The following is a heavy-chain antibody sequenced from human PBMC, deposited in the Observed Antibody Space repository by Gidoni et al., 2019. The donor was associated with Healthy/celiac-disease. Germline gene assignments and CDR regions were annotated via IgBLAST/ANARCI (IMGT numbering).Heavy chain of an antibody. CDR1: GGTFSSYA. D-gene: IGHD3-10*01. J-gene: IGHJ4*02. CDR2: IIPIFGTA. Sequence: QVQLVQSGAEVTKLGSSVKVSCKTPGGTFSSYALSWVRQAPGQALEWMGGIIPIFGTANYAQKFQGRVTITADESTSTDYMELSSLRSEDTAVYYCAQVGGPDYYGSGSYGYWGQGTLVTVSS. V-gene: IGHV1-69*01. CDR3: AQVGGPDYYGSGSYGY.